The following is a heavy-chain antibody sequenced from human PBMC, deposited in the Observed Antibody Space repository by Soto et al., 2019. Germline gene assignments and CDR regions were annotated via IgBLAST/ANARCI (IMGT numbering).Heavy chain of an antibody. Sequence: PGGSLRLSCAASGFTFDNYGMSWVRQAPGKGLEWIGAITGAGGSTYNADSVKGRFTISRDNSKKTVYLQVDSLRVEDTAVYYCAKGHSDPFGNYDYFGMDVWGQGTTVTVSS. V-gene: IGHV3-23*01. CDR1: GFTFDNYG. J-gene: IGHJ6*02. D-gene: IGHD3-3*01. CDR2: ITGAGGST. CDR3: AKGHSDPFGNYDYFGMDV.